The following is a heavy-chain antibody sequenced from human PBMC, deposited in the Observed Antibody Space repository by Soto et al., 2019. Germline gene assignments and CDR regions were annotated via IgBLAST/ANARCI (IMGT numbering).Heavy chain of an antibody. V-gene: IGHV4-38-2*02. D-gene: IGHD6-6*01. CDR3: ARDRYIAAPSAYLQH. CDR2: IYHSGST. J-gene: IGHJ1*01. Sequence: SETLSLTCAVSGYSIRSGYYLGWIRQPPGKGLEWIGSIYHSGSTYYNPSLKSRVTISVDTSKNQFSLKLSSVTAADTAVYYCARDRYIAAPSAYLQHWVQGTLVT. CDR1: GYSIRSGYY.